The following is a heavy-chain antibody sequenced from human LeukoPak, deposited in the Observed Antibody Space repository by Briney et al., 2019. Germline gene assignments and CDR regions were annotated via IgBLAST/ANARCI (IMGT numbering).Heavy chain of an antibody. Sequence: SETLSLTCTVSGYSISSGYYWGWIRQPPGKGLEWIGSIYHSGSTYYNPSLKSRVTISVDTSKNQFSLKLSSVTAADTAVYYCARASRWWFDPWGQGTLVTVSS. CDR3: ARASRWWFDP. D-gene: IGHD2-15*01. CDR2: IYHSGST. V-gene: IGHV4-38-2*02. CDR1: GYSISSGYY. J-gene: IGHJ5*02.